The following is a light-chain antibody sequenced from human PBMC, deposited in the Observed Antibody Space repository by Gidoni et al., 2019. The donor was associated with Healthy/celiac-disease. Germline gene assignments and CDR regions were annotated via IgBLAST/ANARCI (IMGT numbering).Light chain of an antibody. Sequence: SSELTQDPAVSVALGQTVRITCQGDRLRSYYASWYQQKPGQAPVLVIYGKNNRPSGIQDRFSGSSSGNTASLTITGAQAEDEADYYCNSRDSSGNHLWVFGGGTKLTVL. CDR1: RLRSYY. CDR2: GKN. V-gene: IGLV3-19*01. CDR3: NSRDSSGNHLWV. J-gene: IGLJ3*02.